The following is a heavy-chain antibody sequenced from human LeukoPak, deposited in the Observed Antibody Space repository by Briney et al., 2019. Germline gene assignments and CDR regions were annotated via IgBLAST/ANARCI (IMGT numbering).Heavy chain of an antibody. D-gene: IGHD3-10*01. J-gene: IGHJ6*02. CDR3: ARDEADYGSGSYSHYYYYYGMDV. CDR1: GGTFSSYA. CDR2: IIPILGIA. V-gene: IGHV1-69*04. Sequence: GASVKVSCKASGGTFSSYAISWVRQAPGQGLEWMGRIIPILGIANYAQKFQGRVTITADKSTSTAYMELSSLRSEDTAVYYCARDEADYGSGSYSHYYYYYGMDVWGQGTTVTVSS.